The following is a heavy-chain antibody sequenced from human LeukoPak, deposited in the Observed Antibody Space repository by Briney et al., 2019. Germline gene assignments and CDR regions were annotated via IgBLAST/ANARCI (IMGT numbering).Heavy chain of an antibody. CDR1: GFTFSSYV. D-gene: IGHD4-23*01. V-gene: IGHV3-23*01. CDR2: ISGSGGST. Sequence: GGSLRLSCAASGFTFSSYVMNWVRQAPGKGLEWVSTISGSGGSTYYADSVKGRFTISRDNSKNTLYLEMNSLRAEDTAVYYCGLGNSFDYWGQGTLVTVSS. CDR3: GLGNSFDY. J-gene: IGHJ4*02.